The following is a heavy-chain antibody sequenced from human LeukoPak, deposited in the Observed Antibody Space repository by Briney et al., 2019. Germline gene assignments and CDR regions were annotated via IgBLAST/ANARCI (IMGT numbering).Heavy chain of an antibody. D-gene: IGHD3-10*01. CDR1: GGSISSGDYY. Sequence: SETLSLTCTVSGGSISSGDYYWSWIRQPPGKGLEWIGYIYYSGSTYYNPSLKSRVTISVDTSKNQFSLKLSSVTAADTAVYYCARGGSGSVSAFDIWGQGTMVTVSS. V-gene: IGHV4-30-4*01. CDR3: ARGGSGSVSAFDI. J-gene: IGHJ3*02. CDR2: IYYSGST.